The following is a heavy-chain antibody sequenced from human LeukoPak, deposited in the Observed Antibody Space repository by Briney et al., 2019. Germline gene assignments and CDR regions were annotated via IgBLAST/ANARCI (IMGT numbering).Heavy chain of an antibody. Sequence: GGSLRLSCAASGFTFSSYAMSWVRQAPGKGLEWVSAISGSGGSTYYADSVKGRFTISRDNSKNTLYLQMNSLRAEDTAVYYCAKAGNYYYDSSGYHDYWGQGTLVTVSS. V-gene: IGHV3-23*01. CDR2: ISGSGGST. J-gene: IGHJ4*02. D-gene: IGHD3-22*01. CDR1: GFTFSSYA. CDR3: AKAGNYYYDSSGYHDY.